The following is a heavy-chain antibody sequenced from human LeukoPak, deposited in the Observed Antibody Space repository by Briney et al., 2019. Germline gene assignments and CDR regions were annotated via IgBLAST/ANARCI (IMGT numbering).Heavy chain of an antibody. CDR3: ARGGSSSTLLDAFDI. CDR1: GFTFSSYS. V-gene: IGHV3-21*04. CDR2: ISSSSSYI. Sequence: GGSLRLSCAASGFTFSSYSMNWVRQAPGKGLEWVSSISSSSSYIYYADSVKGRFTISRDNAKNSLYLQMNSLRAEDTAVYYCARGGSSSTLLDAFDIWGQGTMVTVSS. J-gene: IGHJ3*02. D-gene: IGHD6-6*01.